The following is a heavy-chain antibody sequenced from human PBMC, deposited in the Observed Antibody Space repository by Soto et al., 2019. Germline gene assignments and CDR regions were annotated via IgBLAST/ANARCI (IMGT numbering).Heavy chain of an antibody. D-gene: IGHD5-12*01. J-gene: IGHJ4*02. CDR2: IYYSGST. CDR3: ARRIRYSGYDHFDY. V-gene: IGHV4-39*01. Sequence: SETLSLTCTVSGGSISSSSYYWGWIRQPPGKGLEWIGSIYYSGSTYYNPSLKSRVTISVDTSKNQFSLKLSSVTAADTAVYYCARRIRYSGYDHFDYWGQGTLVTVSS. CDR1: GGSISSSSYY.